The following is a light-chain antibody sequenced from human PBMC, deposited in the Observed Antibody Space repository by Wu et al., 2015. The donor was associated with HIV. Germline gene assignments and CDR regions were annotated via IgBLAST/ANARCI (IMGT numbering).Light chain of an antibody. CDR3: QQYENWPPWT. V-gene: IGKV3D-15*01. Sequence: EVVMTQSPATLSVSPGERATLSCRASQSVNSRLAWYQQKLGQAPRLLIHGASIRATGIPHRFSGSGSGTEFTLTISSLQSEDFAVYYCQQYENWPPWTFGQGTKVEIK. CDR1: QSVNSR. J-gene: IGKJ1*01. CDR2: GAS.